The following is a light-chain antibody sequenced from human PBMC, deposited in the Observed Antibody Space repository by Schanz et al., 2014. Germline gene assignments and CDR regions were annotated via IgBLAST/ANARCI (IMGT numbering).Light chain of an antibody. CDR3: ATWDDSLL. Sequence: QSVLTQPPSASGTPGQRITISCSGSTSNVGSNYVYWFQQFPGTAPKLLIYRTDERPSGVPDRFSASKSGTSASLAISGLRSEDEADYYCATWDDSLLFGGGTKLTVL. CDR2: RTD. V-gene: IGLV1-47*01. J-gene: IGLJ3*02. CDR1: TSNVGSNY.